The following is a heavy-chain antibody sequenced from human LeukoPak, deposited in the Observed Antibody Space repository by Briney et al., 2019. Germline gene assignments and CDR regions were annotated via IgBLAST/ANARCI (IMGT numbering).Heavy chain of an antibody. D-gene: IGHD3-3*01. CDR3: ARGSRITIFGVVHYYMDV. CDR2: IYSGGST. CDR1: GFTVSSNY. J-gene: IGHJ6*03. Sequence: GGSLGLSCAASGFTVSSNYMSWVRQAPGKGLEWVSVIYSGGSTYYADSVKGRFTISRDNSKNTLYLQMNSLRAEDTAVYYCARGSRITIFGVVHYYMDVWGKGTTVTVSS. V-gene: IGHV3-66*02.